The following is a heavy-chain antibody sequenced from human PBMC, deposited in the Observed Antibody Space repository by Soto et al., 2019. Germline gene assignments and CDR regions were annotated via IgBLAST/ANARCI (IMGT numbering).Heavy chain of an antibody. D-gene: IGHD4-17*01. CDR1: GGTFSSYA. CDR2: IIPIFCTA. CDR3: ARDRTTVTTDRTFDY. Sequence: QVPLVQSGAEVKKPGSSVKVSCKASGGTFSSYAISWVRQAPVQGLEWMGGIIPIFCTANYAQKFQGSVKITPDESTRTAYMELSSLRSEDTAVYYCARDRTTVTTDRTFDYRGQGTLVTVSS. J-gene: IGHJ4*02. V-gene: IGHV1-69*01.